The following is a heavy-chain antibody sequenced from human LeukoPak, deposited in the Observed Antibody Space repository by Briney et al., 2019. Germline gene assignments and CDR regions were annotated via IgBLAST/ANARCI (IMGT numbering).Heavy chain of an antibody. CDR3: ATSDTVSTYNWFDP. J-gene: IGHJ5*02. V-gene: IGHV4-39*01. D-gene: IGHD5/OR15-5a*01. Sequence: WETLSLTCTVSGGSISSNTYYWGWIRRPPGKGLEWFGNIHYSGSTYYNPSLKSRVTISVDTSKNQFSLNLSSLTAADTAVYYCATSDTVSTYNWFDPWGQGTLVTVSS. CDR1: GGSISSNTYY. CDR2: IHYSGST.